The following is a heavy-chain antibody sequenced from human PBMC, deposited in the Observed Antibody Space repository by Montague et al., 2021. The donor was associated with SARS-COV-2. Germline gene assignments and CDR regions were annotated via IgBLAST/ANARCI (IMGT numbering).Heavy chain of an antibody. CDR1: GGSITSSSYY. CDR3: VSLWKYGSGSHYAPWDYYNYGVDV. D-gene: IGHD3-10*01. Sequence: SETLSLTCSVSGGSITSSSYYWGWIRQSPDKGLEWIGHIYYSGSTYYNPSLKSRVTISVDTSKYQFSLKLSSVTAADTAVYYCVSLWKYGSGSHYAPWDYYNYGVDVWGQGTTVTVSS. J-gene: IGHJ6*02. V-gene: IGHV4-39*01. CDR2: IYYSGST.